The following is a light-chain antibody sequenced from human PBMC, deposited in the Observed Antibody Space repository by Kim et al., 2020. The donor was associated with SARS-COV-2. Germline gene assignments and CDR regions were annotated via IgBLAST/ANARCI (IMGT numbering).Light chain of an antibody. J-gene: IGKJ1*01. CDR2: ASS. CDR3: QQSYSNPRT. CDR1: QRIRTY. Sequence: ASVGARVTITCRASQRIRTYLTWYQQTAGKALELLIYASSSLQRGVPSRFSGSGSGTDFILTISSLRHEDFATYFCQQSYSNPRTFGQGTKVDMK. V-gene: IGKV1-39*01.